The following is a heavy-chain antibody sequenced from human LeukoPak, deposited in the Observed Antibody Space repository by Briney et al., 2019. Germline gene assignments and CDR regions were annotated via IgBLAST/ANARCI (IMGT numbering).Heavy chain of an antibody. J-gene: IGHJ4*02. CDR3: AKEGQLWFGGGDY. V-gene: IGHV3-23*01. Sequence: GGSLRLSCTPSGLTFGDYGMSWVRQAPGKGLEWVSAISGSGGSTYYADSVKGRFTISRDNSKNTLYLQMNSLRAEDTAVYYCAKEGQLWFGGGDYWGQGTLVTVSS. CDR2: ISGSGGST. D-gene: IGHD3-10*01. CDR1: GLTFGDYG.